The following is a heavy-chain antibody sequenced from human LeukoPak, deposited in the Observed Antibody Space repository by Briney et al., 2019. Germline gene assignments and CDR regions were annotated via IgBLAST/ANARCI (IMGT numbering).Heavy chain of an antibody. CDR2: ISSSGIHM. J-gene: IGHJ4*02. CDR3: ARDNYDSSTPYYFDY. Sequence: PGGSLRLSCAVSGFTFSTYAMNWVRQAPGRGLEWVSGISSSGIHMYYADSVKGRFTISRDNAKDSLYLQMNSLRAEDTAVYYCARDNYDSSTPYYFDYWGQGTLVTVSS. V-gene: IGHV3-21*01. CDR1: GFTFSTYA. D-gene: IGHD3-22*01.